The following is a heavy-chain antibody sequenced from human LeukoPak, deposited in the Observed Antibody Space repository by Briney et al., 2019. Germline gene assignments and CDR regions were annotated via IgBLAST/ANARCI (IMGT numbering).Heavy chain of an antibody. CDR2: IAYDGSNE. CDR1: GFTFSAYA. J-gene: IGHJ4*02. CDR3: ARGPQWELLGGLDY. V-gene: IGHV3-30*04. Sequence: PGGSLRLSCAASGFTFSAYAMHWVRQAPGKGLEWVAVIAYDGSNEYYADSVKGRFTISRDNSKNTLYLQMNSLRAEDTAVYYCARGPQWELLGGLDYWGQGTLVTVSS. D-gene: IGHD1-26*01.